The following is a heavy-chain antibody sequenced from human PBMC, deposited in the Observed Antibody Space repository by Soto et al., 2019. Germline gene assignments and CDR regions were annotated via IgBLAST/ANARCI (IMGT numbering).Heavy chain of an antibody. CDR3: ARERPDGAMLDP. CDR2: IYYSGST. J-gene: IGHJ5*02. Sequence: QVQLQESGPGLVKPSQTLSLTCTVSGGSISSGDYYWSWICQPPGKGLEWIGYIYYSGSTYYNPSLKSRVTISVDTSKNQFSLELSSVTAADTAVYYCARERPDGAMLDPWGQGTLVTVSS. D-gene: IGHD6-6*01. V-gene: IGHV4-30-4*01. CDR1: GGSISSGDYY.